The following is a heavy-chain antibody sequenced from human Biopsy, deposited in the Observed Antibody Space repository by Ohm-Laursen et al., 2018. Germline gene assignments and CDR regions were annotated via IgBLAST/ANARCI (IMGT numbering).Heavy chain of an antibody. D-gene: IGHD3-22*01. CDR1: GFTFDDYA. V-gene: IGHV3-9*01. CDR3: AKDLASGSGYYWYFDF. CDR2: ISWNSGNI. J-gene: IGHJ2*01. Sequence: SLRLSCAASGFTFDDYALHWVRQAPGKGLEWVSGISWNSGNIGYADSVKGRFTISRDNAKNSVYLQMNSLRAEDTAFYHCAKDLASGSGYYWYFDFWGRGTLVTVSS.